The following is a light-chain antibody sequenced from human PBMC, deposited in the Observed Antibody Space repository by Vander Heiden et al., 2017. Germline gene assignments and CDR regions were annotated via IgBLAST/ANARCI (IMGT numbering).Light chain of an antibody. CDR3: LLYYGGAQPYWV. Sequence: QTVVTQEPSLTVSPGGTASLTWPSSTGAVTSGYYPTWSPQKPGQAPRALIYSTSNKHSWPPARFSGSLLGGKAALTLSGVQPEDEAEYYCLLYYGGAQPYWVFGGGTKLTVL. V-gene: IGLV7-43*01. J-gene: IGLJ3*02. CDR1: TGAVTSGYY. CDR2: STS.